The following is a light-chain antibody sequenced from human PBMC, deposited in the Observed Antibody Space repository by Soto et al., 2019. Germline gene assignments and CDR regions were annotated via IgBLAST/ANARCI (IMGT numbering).Light chain of an antibody. J-gene: IGLJ2*01. Sequence: QSVLTQPPSVSAAPGQKVTISCSGSSSNIGNNYVFWYQQLPGTAPKLLIYDNDKRPSGIPDRFSGSKSGTSATLGITGLQTGDEADYYCATWDRSLSLGVFGGGTQLTVL. CDR3: ATWDRSLSLGV. CDR2: DND. CDR1: SSNIGNNY. V-gene: IGLV1-51*01.